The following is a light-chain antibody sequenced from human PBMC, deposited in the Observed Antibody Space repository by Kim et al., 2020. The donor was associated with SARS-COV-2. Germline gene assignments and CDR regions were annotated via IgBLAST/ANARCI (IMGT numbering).Light chain of an antibody. V-gene: IGKV1-39*01. CDR1: QSISSY. CDR3: QQSYSTPPYT. J-gene: IGKJ2*01. Sequence: SVGDRVTITCRASQSISSYLNWYQPKPGKAPKLLIYAASSLQSGVPSRFSGSGSGTDFTLTISSLQPEDFATYYCQQSYSTPPYTLGQGTKLEI. CDR2: AAS.